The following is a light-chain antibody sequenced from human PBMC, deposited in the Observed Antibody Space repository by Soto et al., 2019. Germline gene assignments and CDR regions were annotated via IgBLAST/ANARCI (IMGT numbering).Light chain of an antibody. V-gene: IGLV4-69*01. CDR1: SGHSGYA. CDR3: QTWGTGIHYV. CDR2: LNSDGSH. J-gene: IGLJ1*01. Sequence: QLVLTQSPSASASLGASVKLTCTRSSGHSGYAIAGHQQQPEKGPRYLMKLNSDGSHSKGDGIPDRFSGSSSGAERNLTISSLQSEDEADYYCQTWGTGIHYVFGTGTKVTVL.